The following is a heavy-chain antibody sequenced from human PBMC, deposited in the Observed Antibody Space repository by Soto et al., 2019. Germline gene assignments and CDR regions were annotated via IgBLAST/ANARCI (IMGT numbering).Heavy chain of an antibody. CDR1: GFTFSSYS. D-gene: IGHD5-12*01. V-gene: IGHV3-74*01. Sequence: GGSLRLSCAASGFTFSSYSMHWVRQAPGKGLVWVSRINSDGSSTSYADSVKGRFTISRDNAKNTLYLQMNSLRAEDTAVYYCARDPGIVATIDWGQGTLVTVSS. CDR2: INSDGSST. CDR3: ARDPGIVATID. J-gene: IGHJ4*02.